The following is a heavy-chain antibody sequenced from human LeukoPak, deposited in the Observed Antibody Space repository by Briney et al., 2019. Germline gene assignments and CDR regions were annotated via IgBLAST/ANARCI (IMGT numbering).Heavy chain of an antibody. CDR1: GYTFSTYS. CDR2: ISGSSNYI. Sequence: GGSLRLSCAASGYTFSTYSMNWVRQAPGKGLEWVSSISGSSNYIYYADSVKGRFTISRDNAKDSLYLQMNSLTAENTAVYYCARDRPLQQLVGYYFDYWGQGTLVTVSS. D-gene: IGHD6-6*01. J-gene: IGHJ4*02. CDR3: ARDRPLQQLVGYYFDY. V-gene: IGHV3-21*01.